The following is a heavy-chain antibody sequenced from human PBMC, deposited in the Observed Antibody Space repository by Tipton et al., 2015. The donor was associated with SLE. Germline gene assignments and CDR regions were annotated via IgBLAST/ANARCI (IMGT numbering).Heavy chain of an antibody. Sequence: GLVKPSETLSLTCAVSGGSFNSYYGSWVRQAPGKGLEWIGEINQSGSTKYNPSLKSRLTITIDTSKTQLSLKLSSVTAADTAVYYCARALTIFGVAINDYNGMDVWGHGTTVIVSS. D-gene: IGHD3-3*01. V-gene: IGHV4-34*01. CDR3: ARALTIFGVAINDYNGMDV. CDR2: INQSGST. J-gene: IGHJ6*02. CDR1: GGSFNSYY.